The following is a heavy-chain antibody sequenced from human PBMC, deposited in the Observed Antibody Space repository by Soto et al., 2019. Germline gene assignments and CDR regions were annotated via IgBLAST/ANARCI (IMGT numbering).Heavy chain of an antibody. CDR1: GGSISSSRFY. V-gene: IGHV4-39*01. CDR2: IYYTGST. J-gene: IGHJ4*02. CDR3: ARISSDCSRSPCYKGIFDY. D-gene: IGHD2-2*02. Sequence: QLQLQESGPGLVKPSETLSLTCTVSGGSISSSRFYWAWIRLPPGKGLEWIAIIYYTGSTYFNPSLKSRVATSVDTSRNQFSLKLSSVTAADAAMYYCARISSDCSRSPCYKGIFDYWGQGTLVAVSS.